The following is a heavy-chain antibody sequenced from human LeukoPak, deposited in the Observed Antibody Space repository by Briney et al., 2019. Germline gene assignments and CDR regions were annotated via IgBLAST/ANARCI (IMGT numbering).Heavy chain of an antibody. J-gene: IGHJ2*01. Sequence: ASVKVSCKSSGGTFNRYTLIWVRQAPGQGLEWMGRIIPIVDIANYAQKFQGRVTITVDKSTTTAYMEVSSLRSDDTAVYYCARAPISCGADCYWFFDLWGRGTPVTVSS. CDR3: ARAPISCGADCYWFFDL. CDR1: GGTFNRYT. V-gene: IGHV1-69*02. D-gene: IGHD2-21*02. CDR2: IIPIVDIA.